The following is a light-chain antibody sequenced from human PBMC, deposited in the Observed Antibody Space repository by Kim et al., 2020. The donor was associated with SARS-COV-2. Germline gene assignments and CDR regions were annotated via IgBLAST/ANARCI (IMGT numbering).Light chain of an antibody. CDR1: QTISSC. CDR3: QQCYDSPRT. J-gene: IGKJ5*01. CDR2: SAS. V-gene: IGKV1-39*01. Sequence: DIQMTQSPSSLSASVGDSVTITCRTSQTISSCLIWYQQKPGKAPKFLIFSASTLQSGVPSRFSGRGSGSDFTLTITSLQPEDFATYYCQQCYDSPRTFGQGTRVDIK.